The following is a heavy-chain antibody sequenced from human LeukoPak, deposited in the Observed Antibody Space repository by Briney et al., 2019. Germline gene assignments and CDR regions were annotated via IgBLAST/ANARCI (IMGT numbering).Heavy chain of an antibody. CDR1: GFTFSSYS. J-gene: IGHJ4*02. CDR2: ISSSSSYI. Sequence: GGSLRLSCAASGFTFSSYSMNWVRQAPGKGLEWVSSISSSSSYIYYADSVKGRFTISRDNAKNSLYLQMNSLRAEDTAVYYCARDLLAALYFDYWGQGTLVTVSS. CDR3: ARDLLAALYFDY. D-gene: IGHD2-2*01. V-gene: IGHV3-21*01.